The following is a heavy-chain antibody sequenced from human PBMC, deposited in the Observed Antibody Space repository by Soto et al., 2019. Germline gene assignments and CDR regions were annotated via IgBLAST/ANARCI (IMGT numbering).Heavy chain of an antibody. CDR2: ISYDGSNK. CDR1: GFTFSSYG. Sequence: QVQLVESGGGVVQPGRSLRLPCAASGFTFSSYGMHWVRQAPGKGLEWVAVISYDGSNKYYADSVKGRFTISRDNSKNTLYLQMNSLRAEDTAVYYCAKGDCISTSCYPFDPWGQGTLVTVSS. J-gene: IGHJ5*02. V-gene: IGHV3-30*18. D-gene: IGHD2-2*01. CDR3: AKGDCISTSCYPFDP.